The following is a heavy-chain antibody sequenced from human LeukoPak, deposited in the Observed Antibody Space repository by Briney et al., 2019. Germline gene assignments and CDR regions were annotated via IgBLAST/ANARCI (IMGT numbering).Heavy chain of an antibody. CDR1: GFTFSSYA. CDR2: ISGSGGST. CDR3: AKSGGYSPGYFDY. Sequence: PGGSLRLSCAASGFTFSSYAMSWVRRAPGKGLEWVSAISGSGGSTYYADSVKGRFTISRDNSKNTLYLQMNSLRAEDTAVYYCAKSGGYSPGYFDYWGQGTLVTVSS. J-gene: IGHJ4*02. D-gene: IGHD6-25*01. V-gene: IGHV3-23*01.